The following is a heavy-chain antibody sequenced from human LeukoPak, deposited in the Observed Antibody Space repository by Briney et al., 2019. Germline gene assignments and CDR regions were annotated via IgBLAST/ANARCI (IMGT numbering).Heavy chain of an antibody. D-gene: IGHD3-3*01. CDR2: IYCSGST. CDR1: GGSISSSSYY. CDR3: ARVVWSGYPVPYYYMDV. Sequence: SETLSLTCTVSGGSISSSSYYWGWIRQPPGKGLEWIGYIYCSGSTNYNPSLKSRVTISVDTSKNQFSLKLSSVTAADTAVYYCARVVWSGYPVPYYYMDVWGKGTTVTVSS. V-gene: IGHV4-61*05. J-gene: IGHJ6*03.